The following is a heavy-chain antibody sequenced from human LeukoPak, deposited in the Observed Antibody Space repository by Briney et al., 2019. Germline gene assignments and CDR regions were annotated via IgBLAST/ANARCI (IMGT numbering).Heavy chain of an antibody. J-gene: IGHJ5*02. D-gene: IGHD2-2*01. CDR2: INHSGST. CDR3: ARGRLIVVVPAANNWFDP. Sequence: PSETLSLTCAVYGGSFSGYYWSWIRQPPGKGLEWIGEINHSGSTNYNPSLKSRVTISVDTSKNQFSLKLSSVTAADTAVYYCARGRLIVVVPAANNWFDPWGQGTLVTVSS. V-gene: IGHV4-34*01. CDR1: GGSFSGYY.